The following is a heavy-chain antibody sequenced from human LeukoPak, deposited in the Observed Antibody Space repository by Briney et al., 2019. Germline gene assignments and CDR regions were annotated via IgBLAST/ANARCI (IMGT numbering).Heavy chain of an antibody. CDR1: GLTLSNYE. Sequence: PGGSLTLSCVASGLTLSNYEMNWAGQPPGKGLGWVSYISSSGSTIYYADTVKGRFTISRDNAKNSLYLQMNSLRAEDTAVYYCAQIYTYGSSQFDYWGQGTLVTVSS. CDR3: AQIYTYGSSQFDY. D-gene: IGHD5-18*01. J-gene: IGHJ4*02. V-gene: IGHV3-48*03. CDR2: ISSSGSTI.